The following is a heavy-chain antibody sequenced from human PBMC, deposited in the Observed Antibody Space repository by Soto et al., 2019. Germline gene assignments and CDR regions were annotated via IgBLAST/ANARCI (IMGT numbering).Heavy chain of an antibody. D-gene: IGHD3-16*01. CDR2: ISYDGSNK. J-gene: IGHJ4*02. V-gene: IGHV3-30-3*01. CDR3: ARGTRTFRAHFDY. Sequence: PGGSLRLSCAASGSTFSSYAMHWVRQAPGKGLEWVAVISYDGSNKYYADSVKGRFTISRDNSKNTLYLQMNSLRAEDTAVYYCARGTRTFRAHFDYWGQGTLVTVSS. CDR1: GSTFSSYA.